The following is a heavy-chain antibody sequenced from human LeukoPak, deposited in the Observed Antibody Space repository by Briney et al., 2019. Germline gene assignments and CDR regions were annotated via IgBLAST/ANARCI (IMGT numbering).Heavy chain of an antibody. CDR1: GFTFSSYS. V-gene: IGHV3-21*04. D-gene: IGHD2-2*01. J-gene: IGHJ4*02. CDR2: ISSTSSFI. CDR3: AKGISDSLPANFDY. Sequence: PGGSLRLSCATSGFTFSSYSINWVRQAPGKGLEWVSCISSTSSFIYYADSVKGRFTISRDNAKNSLYLQMNSLRAEDMALYYCAKGISDSLPANFDYWGQGTLVTVSS.